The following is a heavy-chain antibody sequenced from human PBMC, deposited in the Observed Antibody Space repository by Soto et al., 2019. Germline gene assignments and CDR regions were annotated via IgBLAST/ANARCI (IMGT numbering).Heavy chain of an antibody. CDR2: MNPNSGNT. CDR1: GYTFTSYD. J-gene: IGHJ5*02. Sequence: ASVKVSCTASGYTFTSYDINWVRQATGQGLEWMGRMNPNSGNTGYAQKFQGRVTMTRNTSISTAYMELSSLRSEDTAVYYCGRPRVAARPGWFDPWGQGTLVTVSS. CDR3: GRPRVAARPGWFDP. D-gene: IGHD6-6*01. V-gene: IGHV1-8*01.